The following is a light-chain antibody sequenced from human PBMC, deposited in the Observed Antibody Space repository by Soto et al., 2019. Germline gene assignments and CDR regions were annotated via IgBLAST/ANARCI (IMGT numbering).Light chain of an antibody. CDR1: QSVSSY. CDR2: DAS. CDR3: HQRTDWPT. V-gene: IGKV3-11*01. Sequence: EVVLTQSPATLSLSPGERATLSCRASQSVSSYLAWYQQKPGQAPRLLIYDASNRASGVPARFSGSGSGTDFTLTISSIEPEDFALYYCHQRTDWPTFGPGTKVHIK. J-gene: IGKJ3*01.